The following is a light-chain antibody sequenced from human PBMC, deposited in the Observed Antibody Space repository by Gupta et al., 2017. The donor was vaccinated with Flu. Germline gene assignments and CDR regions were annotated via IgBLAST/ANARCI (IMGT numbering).Light chain of an antibody. J-gene: IGLJ1*01. CDR2: DVS. CDR1: DIGTYDH. Sequence: DIGTYDHVAWYQQDPGKAPKLIIFDVSHRPSGISDRFSGSKSGTTASLTISGLQPEDEADYYCKSFASNIVYLLGTGTQVTVL. CDR3: KSFASNIVYL. V-gene: IGLV2-14*03.